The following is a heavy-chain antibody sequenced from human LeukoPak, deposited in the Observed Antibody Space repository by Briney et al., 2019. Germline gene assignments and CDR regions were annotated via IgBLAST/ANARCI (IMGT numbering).Heavy chain of an antibody. CDR2: IYPGDSDT. J-gene: IGHJ3*02. D-gene: IGHD2-8*01. CDR1: GYSFTSYW. CDR3: ARLMVPPSNAFDI. Sequence: GESLKISCKGSGYSFTSYWTGWVRQMPGKGLEWMGIIYPGDSDTRYSPSFQGQVTISADKSISTAYLQWSSLKASDTAMYYCARLMVPPSNAFDIWGQGTMVTVSS. V-gene: IGHV5-51*01.